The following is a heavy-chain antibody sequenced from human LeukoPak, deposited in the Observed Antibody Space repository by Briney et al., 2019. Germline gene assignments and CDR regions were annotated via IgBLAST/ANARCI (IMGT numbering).Heavy chain of an antibody. J-gene: IGHJ4*02. D-gene: IGHD4-11*01. Sequence: PGGSLRLSCAASGFTFSTYTMNWVRQAPGKGLEWVSYISGSGGSTYYADSVKGRFTISRDNSKNTLYLQMNSLRAEDTAVYYCAKERGWVYSPGGWGQGTLVTVSS. CDR1: GFTFSTYT. V-gene: IGHV3-23*01. CDR2: ISGSGGST. CDR3: AKERGWVYSPGG.